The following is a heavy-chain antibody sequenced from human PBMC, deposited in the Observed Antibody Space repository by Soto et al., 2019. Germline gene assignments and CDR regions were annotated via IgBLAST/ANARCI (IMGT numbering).Heavy chain of an antibody. V-gene: IGHV3-48*01. CDR3: ARGDYGFDGVDY. CDR1: GFTFSSYS. CDR2: ISSSNSTI. J-gene: IGHJ4*02. Sequence: GGSLRLSCAASGFTFSSYSMNWVRQAPGKGLEWVSYISSSNSTIYYADSVKGRFTISRDNAKNTLYLQMNSLRAEDTAVYYCARGDYGFDGVDYWGQGTLVTVSS. D-gene: IGHD4-17*01.